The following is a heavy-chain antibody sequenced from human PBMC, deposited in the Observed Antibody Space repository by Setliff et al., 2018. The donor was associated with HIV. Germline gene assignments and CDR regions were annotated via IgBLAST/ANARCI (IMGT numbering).Heavy chain of an antibody. D-gene: IGHD2-2*01. CDR2: INPTGGST. CDR1: GYSFTNHY. CDR3: ARDFGGYCSSMSCPGLFDP. V-gene: IGHV1-46*01. J-gene: IGHJ5*02. Sequence: RASVKVSCKPSGYSFTNHYMHWVRQAPGQGLEWMGVINPTGGSTRNTQKFQGRVAMTTDESTSTAYMELSGLRSEDTAVYYCARDFGGYCSSMSCPGLFDPWGQGTLVTVSS.